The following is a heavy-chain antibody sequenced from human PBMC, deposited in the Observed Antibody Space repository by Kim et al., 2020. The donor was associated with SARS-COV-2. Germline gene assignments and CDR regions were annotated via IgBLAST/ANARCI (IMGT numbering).Heavy chain of an antibody. CDR2: IIPIFGTA. Sequence: SVKVSCKASGGTFSIYAISWVRQAPGQGLEWMGGIIPIFGTANYAQKFQGRVTITADESTSTAYMELSSLRSEDTAVYYCARPLPYYYDSSGYSYGMDVWGQGTTVTVSS. CDR3: ARPLPYYYDSSGYSYGMDV. J-gene: IGHJ6*02. CDR1: GGTFSIYA. D-gene: IGHD3-22*01. V-gene: IGHV1-69*13.